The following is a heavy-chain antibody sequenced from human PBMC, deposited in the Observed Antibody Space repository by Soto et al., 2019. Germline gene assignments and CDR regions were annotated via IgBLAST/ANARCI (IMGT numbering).Heavy chain of an antibody. Sequence: QVQLQQWGAGLLKPSEPLSLTCAVYGGFVTSGSYYWSWIRQPPGKGLEWIGEMSHSGGTHLNPSRKSRVTISVDTSKNQFTLKMSSVTAADTALYYCARVERGTATTVVDAFDIWGPGTMVTVSS. J-gene: IGHJ3*02. CDR1: GGFVTSGSYY. D-gene: IGHD1-1*01. V-gene: IGHV4-34*01. CDR3: ARVERGTATTVVDAFDI. CDR2: MSHSGGT.